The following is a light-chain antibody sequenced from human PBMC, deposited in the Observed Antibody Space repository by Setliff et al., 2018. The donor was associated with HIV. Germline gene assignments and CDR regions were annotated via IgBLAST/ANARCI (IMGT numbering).Light chain of an antibody. Sequence: QSVLTQPPSASGSPGQSVTISCTGTTSDVGVYNYVSWYQQHPGKAPKLMIFDVSERPSGISDRFSGSKSGNTASLTISGLQAEDEADYYCCSYAVSNTLVFGTGTKVTVL. J-gene: IGLJ1*01. V-gene: IGLV2-11*01. CDR3: CSYAVSNTLV. CDR2: DVS. CDR1: TSDVGVYNY.